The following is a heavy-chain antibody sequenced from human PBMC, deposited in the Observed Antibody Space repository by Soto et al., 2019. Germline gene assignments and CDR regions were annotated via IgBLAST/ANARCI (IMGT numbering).Heavy chain of an antibody. CDR1: IGSIGSSYW. Sequence: KSSETLSLTCAVSIGSIGSSYWCSWVRQPPGKGLEWIGEIHHSGSTNYNPSLKSRVTMSVDKSKNQFSLKLSSVTAADTAVYYCARSNWNYVRTLDYWGQGTLVTVSS. J-gene: IGHJ4*02. CDR3: ARSNWNYVRTLDY. CDR2: IHHSGST. D-gene: IGHD1-7*01. V-gene: IGHV4-4*02.